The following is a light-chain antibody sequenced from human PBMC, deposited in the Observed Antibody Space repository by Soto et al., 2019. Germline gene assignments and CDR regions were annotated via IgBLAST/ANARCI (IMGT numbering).Light chain of an antibody. Sequence: TQSPASLSASVGDTVTITCRASQSITSYLNWYQQKPGTGPKLLIYLGSNRASGVPDRFSGSGSGTDFTLKISRVEAEEVGVYYCMQGLQTPLTFGQGTRREIK. V-gene: IGKV2-28*01. J-gene: IGKJ5*01. CDR2: LGS. CDR3: MQGLQTPLT. CDR1: QSITSY.